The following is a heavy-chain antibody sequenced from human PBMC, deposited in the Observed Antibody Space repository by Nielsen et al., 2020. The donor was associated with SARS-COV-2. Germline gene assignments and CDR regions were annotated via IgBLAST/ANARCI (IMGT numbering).Heavy chain of an antibody. CDR2: INDDGSST. J-gene: IGHJ6*04. D-gene: IGHD3-10*01. CDR1: GFTFSGTW. V-gene: IGHV3-74*01. Sequence: GGSLRLSCAASGFTFSGTWMHWVRQAPGKGLLWVSRINDDGSSTIYADSVKGRFTVSRDDAKNTLYLQMDSLRAEDTAVYFCAKGARGFIGVWGKGTTVTVSS. CDR3: AKGARGFIGV.